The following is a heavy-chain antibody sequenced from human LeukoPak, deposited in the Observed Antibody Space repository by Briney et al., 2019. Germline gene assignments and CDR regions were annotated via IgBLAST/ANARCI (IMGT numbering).Heavy chain of an antibody. V-gene: IGHV5-51*01. J-gene: IGHJ4*02. CDR1: GYSFTSYW. D-gene: IGHD5-18*01. CDR3: ARQAPADTAMVTSMDY. Sequence: GESLKISCKGPGYSFTSYWIGWVRQMPGKGLEWIGIIYPGDSDTRYSPSFQAQATISADKSISTAYLQWSSLKASDTAMYYCARQAPADTAMVTSMDYWGQGTLVTVSS. CDR2: IYPGDSDT.